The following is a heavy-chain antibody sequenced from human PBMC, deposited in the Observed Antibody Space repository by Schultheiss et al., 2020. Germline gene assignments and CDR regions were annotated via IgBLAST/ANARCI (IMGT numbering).Heavy chain of an antibody. Sequence: SETLSLTCTAFGCSISSYYWSWIRQPPGKGLEWIGRIYTSGSTNYNPSLKSRVTISVDKSKNQFSLTLNSVTAADTAVYYCASSANDYYVVDIGFWGQGTLITVSS. CDR1: GCSISSYY. D-gene: IGHD1-26*01. J-gene: IGHJ1*01. V-gene: IGHV4-4*07. CDR3: ASSANDYYVVDIGF. CDR2: IYTSGST.